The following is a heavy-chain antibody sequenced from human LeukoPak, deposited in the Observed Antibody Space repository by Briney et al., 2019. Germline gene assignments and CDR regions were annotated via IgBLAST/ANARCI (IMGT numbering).Heavy chain of an antibody. D-gene: IGHD5-18*01. Sequence: SETLSLTCAVYGGSFSGYYWSWIRQPPGKGLEWIGEINHSGSTNYNPSLKSRVTISVDTSKNQLSLKLSSVTAADTAVYYCARRTAMVLNYWGQGTLVTVSS. CDR1: GGSFSGYY. CDR3: ARRTAMVLNY. J-gene: IGHJ4*02. V-gene: IGHV4-34*01. CDR2: INHSGST.